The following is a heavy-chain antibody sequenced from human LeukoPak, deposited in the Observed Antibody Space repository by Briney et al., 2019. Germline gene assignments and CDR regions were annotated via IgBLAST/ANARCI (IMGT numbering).Heavy chain of an antibody. CDR3: STSPSFGSSWYQFNY. CDR1: AFTFSSYA. CDR2: ISGRDGRT. Sequence: PGGSLRLSCAASAFTFSSYAMSWVRQAPGRGLEWVSAISGRDGRTYYTDSVKGRFTISRDNSRDTLYLQMNSLRAEDTAVYYCSTSPSFGSSWYQFNYWGQGALVTVSS. J-gene: IGHJ4*02. D-gene: IGHD6-13*01. V-gene: IGHV3-23*01.